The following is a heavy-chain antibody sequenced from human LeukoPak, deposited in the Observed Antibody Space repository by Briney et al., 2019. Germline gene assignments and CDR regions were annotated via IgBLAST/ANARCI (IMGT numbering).Heavy chain of an antibody. J-gene: IGHJ4*02. V-gene: IGHV3-7*01. CDR1: GFTFSSYW. Sequence: GGSLRLSCAASGFTFSSYWMSWVRQAPAKGLEWVANIKQDGSEKYYVDSVKGRFTISRDNAKNSLYLQMNSLRAEDTAVYYCARDKSVYYDTSGSRFDYWGQGTLVTVSS. D-gene: IGHD3-22*01. CDR3: ARDKSVYYDTSGSRFDY. CDR2: IKQDGSEK.